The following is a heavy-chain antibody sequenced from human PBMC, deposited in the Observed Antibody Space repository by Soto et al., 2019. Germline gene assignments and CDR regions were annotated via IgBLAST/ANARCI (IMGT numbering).Heavy chain of an antibody. D-gene: IGHD1-26*01. J-gene: IGHJ5*02. CDR2: ISYSGST. Sequence: LSLTCSVSGASITTYYWSWIRQPPGKGLEWIGSISYSGSTKYNPSLESRVMISLDTSKNQFSLRLTSVTAADTALYYCARDWERSGLFDPWAQGALVTVCS. CDR3: ARDWERSGLFDP. V-gene: IGHV4-59*01. CDR1: GASITTYY.